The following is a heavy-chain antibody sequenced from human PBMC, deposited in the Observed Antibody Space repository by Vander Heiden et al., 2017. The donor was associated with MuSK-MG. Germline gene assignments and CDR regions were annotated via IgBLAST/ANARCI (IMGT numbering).Heavy chain of an antibody. J-gene: IGHJ3*01. CDR1: GLTVTNNY. Sequence: EVRPAHAGGGLIRPGGSLRLSCAASGLTVTNNYMSWVRQAPGKGLEWVSFIYSGGATYYAESVEGRFTISRDKAKNTLYLQMDSLGAEDTAIYYCTTYIWGSGTFEKWGQGTMVTVSS. CDR3: TTYIWGSGTFEK. CDR2: IYSGGAT. V-gene: IGHV3-53*01. D-gene: IGHD3-10*01.